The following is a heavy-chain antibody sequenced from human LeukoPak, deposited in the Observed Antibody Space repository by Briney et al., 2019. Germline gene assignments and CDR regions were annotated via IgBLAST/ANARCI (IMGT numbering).Heavy chain of an antibody. CDR3: ARDPSYSDGYFDF. CDR2: IYSDGNTT. D-gene: IGHD5-18*01. J-gene: IGHJ4*02. Sequence: PGRSLRLSCAASGFTFYDYAMHWVRQAPGKGLEWVSRIYSDGNTTSYADSVKGRVTISRDNAKNTLYLQMNSLRAEDTAVYYCARDPSYSDGYFDFWGQGTLVTVSS. V-gene: IGHV3-74*01. CDR1: GFTFYDYA.